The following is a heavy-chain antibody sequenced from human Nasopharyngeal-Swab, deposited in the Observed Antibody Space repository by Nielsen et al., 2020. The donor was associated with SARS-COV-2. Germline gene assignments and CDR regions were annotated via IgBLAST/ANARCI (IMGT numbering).Heavy chain of an antibody. CDR2: IYPGDSDT. D-gene: IGHD1-7*01. Sequence: GGSLRLSCKGSGYSFTSYWIGWVRQMPGKGLEWMGIIYPGDSDTRYSPSFQGQVTISADKSISTAYLQWSSLKASDTAMYYCARLITGTKNAFDIWGQGTVVTVSS. J-gene: IGHJ3*02. CDR3: ARLITGTKNAFDI. CDR1: GYSFTSYW. V-gene: IGHV5-51*01.